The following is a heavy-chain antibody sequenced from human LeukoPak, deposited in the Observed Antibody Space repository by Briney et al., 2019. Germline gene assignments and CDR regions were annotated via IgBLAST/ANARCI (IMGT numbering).Heavy chain of an antibody. J-gene: IGHJ6*03. CDR1: GYTFIRFD. Sequence: EASVKVSCKASGYTFIRFDINWARQAPGQGREWMGWMNHNSGNTGYAQRFQGRVTMTRSTSISTAYMELSGLRSEDTAVYYCARGIYYYYDMEVWGKGTTVTVSS. CDR2: MNHNSGNT. V-gene: IGHV1-8*01. CDR3: ARGIYYYYDMEV.